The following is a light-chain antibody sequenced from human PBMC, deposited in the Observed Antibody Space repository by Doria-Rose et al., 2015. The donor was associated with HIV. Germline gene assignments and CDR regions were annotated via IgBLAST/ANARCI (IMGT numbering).Light chain of an antibody. J-gene: IGKJ1*01. CDR2: DGS. CDR3: HQYGTSWT. Sequence: TQSPGTLSLSPGERATLSCRASQSSSSTYLAWYQQKPGQAPCLLIYDGSTRATGIPDRFSASGSGTDFTLTINRLEPEDFALYYCHQYGTSWTFGQGTKVEI. CDR1: QSSSSTY. V-gene: IGKV3-20*01.